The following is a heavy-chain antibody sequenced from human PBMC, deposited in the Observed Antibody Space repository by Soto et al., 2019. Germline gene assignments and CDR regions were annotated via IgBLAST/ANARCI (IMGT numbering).Heavy chain of an antibody. D-gene: IGHD3-3*01. CDR2: ISGSGGST. J-gene: IGHJ4*02. Sequence: GGSLRLSCAASGFTFSSYAMSWVRQAPWKGLEWVSAISGSGGSTYYADSVKGRFTISRDNSKNTLYLQMNSLRAEDTAVYYCAKETYYDFWSGYIDYWGQGTLVTVSS. V-gene: IGHV3-23*01. CDR3: AKETYYDFWSGYIDY. CDR1: GFTFSSYA.